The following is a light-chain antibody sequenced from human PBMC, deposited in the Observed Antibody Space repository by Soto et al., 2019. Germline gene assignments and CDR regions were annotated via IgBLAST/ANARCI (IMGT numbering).Light chain of an antibody. V-gene: IGKV3-20*01. J-gene: IGKJ1*01. CDR3: QQYVTSPWA. Sequence: EIVLTQSPGTLSLSPGERATLSCRASQSVSSSFLAWYQQKPGQAPRLLIYGACNRATGIPDRFSGSGSGTDFTLTISRLEPEDFAVYYCQQYVTSPWAFGQGTKVDLK. CDR2: GAC. CDR1: QSVSSSF.